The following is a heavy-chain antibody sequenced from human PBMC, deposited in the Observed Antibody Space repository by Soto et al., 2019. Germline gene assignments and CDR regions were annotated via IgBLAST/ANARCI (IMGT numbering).Heavy chain of an antibody. CDR1: GGTFSRYA. D-gene: IGHD3-22*01. CDR2: IVPIFGKP. V-gene: IGHV1-69*13. Sequence: SVKVSCKAAGGTFSRYALNWVRQAPGQGPEWMGGIVPIFGKPKYAQKFQGRVTITADESTSTAYMELSSLRSEDTAVYYCARGVDYDSSAYYFFFWGQGALVTVSS. J-gene: IGHJ4*02. CDR3: ARGVDYDSSAYYFFF.